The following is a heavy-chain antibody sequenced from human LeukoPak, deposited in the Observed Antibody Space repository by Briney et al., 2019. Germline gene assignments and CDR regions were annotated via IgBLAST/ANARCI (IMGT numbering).Heavy chain of an antibody. J-gene: IGHJ3*02. Sequence: SETLSLTCTVSGGSIKGYHWSWIRQPPGKGPEWIGYIYSNEATEYKPSLKSRVTISADTSKNQFSLKLTSVSAADTAIYYCARRNDFHIWGQGTMVTVSS. V-gene: IGHV4-4*08. CDR1: GGSIKGYH. CDR2: IYSNEAT. CDR3: ARRNDFHI.